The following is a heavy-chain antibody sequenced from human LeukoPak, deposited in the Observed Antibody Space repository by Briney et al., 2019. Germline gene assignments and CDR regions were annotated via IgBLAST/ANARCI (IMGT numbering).Heavy chain of an antibody. J-gene: IGHJ6*04. V-gene: IGHV4-34*01. CDR3: ARSVVASYGMDV. CDR2: INHSGST. D-gene: IGHD2-21*01. CDR1: GGSFSGYY. Sequence: SETLSLTCAVYGGSFSGYYWSWIRQPPGKGLEWIGEINHSGSTNYNPSLKSRVTISVDTSKNRFSLKLSSVTAADTAVYYCARSVVASYGMDVWGKGTTVTVSS.